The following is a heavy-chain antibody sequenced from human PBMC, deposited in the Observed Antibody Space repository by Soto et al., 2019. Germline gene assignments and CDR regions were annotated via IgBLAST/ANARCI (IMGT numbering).Heavy chain of an antibody. CDR1: GFTFNTFA. Sequence: GGSLRLSCVVSGFTFNTFAMTWVRQAPGKGLEWVSALSGSGSLSYYADSVKGRFTISRDNSKNTLYLQMNNLRVDETAVYFCARDRGGALDSWGQGTLVTVS. D-gene: IGHD2-15*01. J-gene: IGHJ4*02. CDR3: ARDRGGALDS. V-gene: IGHV3-23*01. CDR2: LSGSGSLS.